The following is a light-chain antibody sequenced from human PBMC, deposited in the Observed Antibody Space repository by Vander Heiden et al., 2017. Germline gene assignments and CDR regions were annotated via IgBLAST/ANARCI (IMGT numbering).Light chain of an antibody. J-gene: IGLJ2*01. Sequence: SYELTQPPSVSVSPGQTARITCSGDALPKEYTYWYKQRPGQAPALVIFKDSERPSGIPERFSGSHSGTIVTLTISGVQAEDEADYYCQSADSSGTHVVFGGGTRLTVL. CDR2: KDS. CDR3: QSADSSGTHVV. CDR1: ALPKEY. V-gene: IGLV3-25*03.